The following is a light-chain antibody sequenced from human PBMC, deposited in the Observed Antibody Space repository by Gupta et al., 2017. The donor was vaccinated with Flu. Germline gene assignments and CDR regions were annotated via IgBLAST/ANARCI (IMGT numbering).Light chain of an antibody. Sequence: IVMTQSPDTLSVSPGERATLSCRASQSVSSDLAWYQQKPGQAPRLLIYGASNRATAIPARFSGSGSGTEFTLSISSLQSEDFAVYYCQQYNYWPMFSFGQGTKLEIK. CDR1: QSVSSD. V-gene: IGKV3-15*01. J-gene: IGKJ2*03. CDR3: QQYNYWPMFS. CDR2: GAS.